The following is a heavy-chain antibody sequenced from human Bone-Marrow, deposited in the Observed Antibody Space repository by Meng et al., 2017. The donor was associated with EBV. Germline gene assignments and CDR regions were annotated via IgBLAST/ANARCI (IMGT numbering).Heavy chain of an antibody. V-gene: IGHV3-11*01. Sequence: QVQLVESGGXXVXPGXSLXLSCAASGFTFSDYYMSWIRQAPGKGLEWVSYISSSGSTIYYADSVKGRFTISRDNAKNSLYLQMNSLRAEDTAVYYCAREKYSGSYYVPAWGQGTLVTVSS. D-gene: IGHD1-26*01. CDR1: GFTFSDYY. CDR2: ISSSGSTI. CDR3: AREKYSGSYYVPA. J-gene: IGHJ5*02.